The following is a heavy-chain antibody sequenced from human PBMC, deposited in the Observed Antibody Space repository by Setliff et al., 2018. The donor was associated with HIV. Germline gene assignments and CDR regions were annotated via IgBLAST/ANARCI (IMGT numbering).Heavy chain of an antibody. V-gene: IGHV4-34*01. CDR3: ARDGFWSGYIDY. J-gene: IGHJ4*02. CDR2: INHSGST. D-gene: IGHD3-3*01. Sequence: PSETLSLTCAVYGGSFNGYSWTWIRQPPGKGLEWIGGINHSGSTNYNPSLKSRVTMSVDTSKNQFSLKLSSVTAADTAVYYCARDGFWSGYIDYWGQGTLVTVSS. CDR1: GGSFNGYS.